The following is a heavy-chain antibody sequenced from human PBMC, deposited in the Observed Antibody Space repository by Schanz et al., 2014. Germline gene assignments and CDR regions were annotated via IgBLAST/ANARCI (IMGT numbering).Heavy chain of an antibody. Sequence: QVQMVDSGGGVVQPGRSLRLSCAASGFSFSVYGMHWFRQPAGKGLEWVAVIWNNGVTKYYADSVRGRFTISRDRFQNTLYLRMSSLRAEDTAVYYCARPRFDYGEVDYWGQGTLVTVSS. J-gene: IGHJ4*02. CDR3: ARPRFDYGEVDY. V-gene: IGHV3-33*01. CDR1: GFSFSVYG. D-gene: IGHD4-17*01. CDR2: IWNNGVTK.